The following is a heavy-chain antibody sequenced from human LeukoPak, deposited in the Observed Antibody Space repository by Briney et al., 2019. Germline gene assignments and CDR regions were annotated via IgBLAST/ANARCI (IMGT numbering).Heavy chain of an antibody. CDR3: ARGRGYSGYDGADYFDY. Sequence: SETLSLTCAVYGGSFSDYYWTWIRQPPGKGLEWIGEINHSGSTNYNPSLKSRVTIPVDTSKNQFSLKLSSVTAAGTAVYYCARGRGYSGYDGADYFDYWGQGTLVTVSS. D-gene: IGHD5-12*01. J-gene: IGHJ4*02. V-gene: IGHV4-34*01. CDR1: GGSFSDYY. CDR2: INHSGST.